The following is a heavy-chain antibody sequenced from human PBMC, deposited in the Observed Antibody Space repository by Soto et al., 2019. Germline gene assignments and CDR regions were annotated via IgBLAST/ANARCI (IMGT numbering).Heavy chain of an antibody. V-gene: IGHV3-23*01. CDR1: GFTFSSYA. Sequence: EVQLLESGGGLVQPGGSLRLSCAASGFTFSSYAMSWVRQAPGKGLEWVSAISGSGGSTYYADSVKGRFTISRDNSKNTMYLQMNSLRAEDTAVYYCAKDGLRFLEWSSLDYWGQGTLVTVSS. CDR3: AKDGLRFLEWSSLDY. CDR2: ISGSGGST. D-gene: IGHD3-3*01. J-gene: IGHJ4*02.